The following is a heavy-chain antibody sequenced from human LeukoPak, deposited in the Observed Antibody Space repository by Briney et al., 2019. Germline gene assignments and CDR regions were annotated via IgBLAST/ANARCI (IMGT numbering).Heavy chain of an antibody. CDR1: GFTFSDSA. CDR2: ISNTGGRT. CDR3: AKGGQDFDFWRFDL. D-gene: IGHD3-3*01. Sequence: PGGSLRLSCAASGFTFSDSAVSWVRHSPGEGLKWVSSISNTGGRTYYADSVKGRLTITRDNSRNTVDLQMNSLRAGDTAKYYCAKGGQDFDFWRFDLCGQGILVIVSS. V-gene: IGHV3-23*01. J-gene: IGHJ5*02.